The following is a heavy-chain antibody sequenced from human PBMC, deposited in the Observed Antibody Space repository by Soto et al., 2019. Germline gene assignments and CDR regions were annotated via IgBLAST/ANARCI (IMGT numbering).Heavy chain of an antibody. Sequence: GGSLRLSCAASGFIFSSCGMNWVRQAPGKGLEWVAVMSFDGSIKYYADSVKGRFTISRDNSKNTLYLQMNSLRAEDTAVYYCATIAVPPAFDIWGQGTMVTASS. D-gene: IGHD6-19*01. CDR2: MSFDGSIK. CDR1: GFIFSSCG. J-gene: IGHJ3*02. V-gene: IGHV3-30*03. CDR3: ATIAVPPAFDI.